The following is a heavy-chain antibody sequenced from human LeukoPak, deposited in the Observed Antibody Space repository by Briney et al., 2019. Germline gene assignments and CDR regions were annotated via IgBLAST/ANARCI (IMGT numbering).Heavy chain of an antibody. V-gene: IGHV4-59*01. D-gene: IGHD3-22*01. Sequence: SETLSLTCTVPGGSISSYYWSWIRQPPGKGLEWIGYMYDSGNTRYNSSLKSRVTISVDTSKNQFYLKLSSVTAADTAVYYCARYRDNSGPYDYWGQGTLVTVSS. CDR3: ARYRDNSGPYDY. CDR1: GGSISSYY. J-gene: IGHJ4*02. CDR2: MYDSGNT.